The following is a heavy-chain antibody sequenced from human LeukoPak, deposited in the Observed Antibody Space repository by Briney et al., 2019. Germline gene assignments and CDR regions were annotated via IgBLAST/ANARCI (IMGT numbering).Heavy chain of an antibody. Sequence: VASVKVSCKASGYTSTSYAMHWVRQAPGQRLEWMGWINAGNGNTKYSQKFQGRVTITRDTSASTAYMELSSLRSEDTAVYYCARDYWLGGYYGSGTCFDYWGQGTLVTVSS. CDR1: GYTSTSYA. J-gene: IGHJ4*02. D-gene: IGHD3-10*01. V-gene: IGHV1-3*01. CDR2: INAGNGNT. CDR3: ARDYWLGGYYGSGTCFDY.